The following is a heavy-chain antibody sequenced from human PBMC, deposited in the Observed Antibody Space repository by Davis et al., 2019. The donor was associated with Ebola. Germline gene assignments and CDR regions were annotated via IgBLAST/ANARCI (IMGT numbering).Heavy chain of an antibody. V-gene: IGHV1-18*01. CDR1: GYTFTSYG. CDR2: ISAYNGNT. CDR3: ARDSRYYDSSGYYVLAYYYYYGMDV. D-gene: IGHD3-22*01. J-gene: IGHJ6*02. Sequence: ASVKVSCQDSGYTFTSYGISWVRQAPGQGPEWLGWISAYNGNTNYAQKLQGRVTMTTDTSTSTAYMELRSLRSDDTAVYYCARDSRYYDSSGYYVLAYYYYYGMDVWGQGTTVTVSS.